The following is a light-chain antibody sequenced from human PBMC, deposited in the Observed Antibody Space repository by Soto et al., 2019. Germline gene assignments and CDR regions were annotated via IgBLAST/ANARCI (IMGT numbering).Light chain of an antibody. V-gene: IGKV3-20*01. Sequence: EIVLTQSPGSLSLSPGQRATVSCRASQSVDTTFFAWYQKKPGQAPRLLIYGASKWATGIPDRFSGSGSGTDFTLIISRLEPEDFAVYYCQQYMSSVTFGQGTKVEIK. J-gene: IGKJ1*01. CDR3: QQYMSSVT. CDR2: GAS. CDR1: QSVDTTF.